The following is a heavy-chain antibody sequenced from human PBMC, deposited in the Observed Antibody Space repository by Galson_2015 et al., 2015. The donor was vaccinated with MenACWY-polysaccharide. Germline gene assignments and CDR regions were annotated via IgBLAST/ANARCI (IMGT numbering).Heavy chain of an antibody. Sequence: SLRLSCAASGFTFDDYAMHWVRQAPGKGLEWVSGISWNSGSIGYADAVKGRFTITRDNAKNSLYLQMNSLRAEDKALYYCAKDIEDGDYLSFGFFDYWGQGTLVTVSS. CDR1: GFTFDDYA. J-gene: IGHJ4*02. CDR3: AKDIEDGDYLSFGFFDY. CDR2: ISWNSGSI. D-gene: IGHD4-17*01. V-gene: IGHV3-9*01.